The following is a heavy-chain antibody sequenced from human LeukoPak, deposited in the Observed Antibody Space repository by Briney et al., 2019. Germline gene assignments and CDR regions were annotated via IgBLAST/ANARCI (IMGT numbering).Heavy chain of an antibody. D-gene: IGHD2-21*02. CDR2: IYWDDDK. V-gene: IGHV2-5*02. CDR3: AHSRQVVTSSAGYFDY. Sequence: SGPTLVKPTQTLTLTCTFSGFSLSTSGVGVGWIRQPPGKALEWLALIYWDDDKRYSPSLKSRLTITKDTSKNQVVLTVTNMDPVDTATYYCAHSRQVVTSSAGYFDYWGQGTLVTVSS. CDR1: GFSLSTSGVG. J-gene: IGHJ4*02.